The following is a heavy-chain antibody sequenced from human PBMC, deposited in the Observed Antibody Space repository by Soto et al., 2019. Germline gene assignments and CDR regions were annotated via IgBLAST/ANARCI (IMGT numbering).Heavy chain of an antibody. CDR1: GYTFTGYY. D-gene: IGHD1-26*01. CDR3: ARVPYSGSYWGRGYYYGMDV. CDR2: INPNSGGT. V-gene: IGHV1-2*04. Sequence: GASVKVSCKASGYTFTGYYMHWVRQAPGQGLEWMGWINPNSGGTNYAQKFQGWVTMTRDTSISTAYMELSRLRSDDTAVYYCARVPYSGSYWGRGYYYGMDVWGQGTTVTVSS. J-gene: IGHJ6*02.